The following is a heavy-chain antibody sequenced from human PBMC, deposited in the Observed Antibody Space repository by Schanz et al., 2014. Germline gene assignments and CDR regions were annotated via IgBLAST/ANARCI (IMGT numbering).Heavy chain of an antibody. D-gene: IGHD5-18*01. V-gene: IGHV3-48*01. CDR2: VSRSTPDI. J-gene: IGHJ4*02. CDR1: GFTFSGFW. CDR3: VRVSFADPRLYRGMDRDIDY. Sequence: EVQLAESGGGLVQPGGSLRLSCAASGFTFSGFWMTWVRQAPGKGLEWVSYVSRSTPDIYYADSVKGRFTISRDNSKNTLYLQMNSLRAEDTAVYYCVRVSFADPRLYRGMDRDIDYWGQGTLVTVSS.